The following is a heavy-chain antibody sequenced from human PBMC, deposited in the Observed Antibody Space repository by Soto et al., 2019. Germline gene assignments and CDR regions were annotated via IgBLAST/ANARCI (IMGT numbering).Heavy chain of an antibody. CDR3: ASNQGSNRWLQNNWFDP. D-gene: IGHD3-10*01. Sequence: EASVDVSCVQSGFTFTSYGMSWVRQAPGQGLEWMGWISAYNGNTNYAQKLQGRVTMTTDTSTSTAYMELRSLRSDDTAVYYCASNQGSNRWLQNNWFDPWGQGTLVTVSS. V-gene: IGHV1-18*04. J-gene: IGHJ5*02. CDR1: GFTFTSYG. CDR2: ISAYNGNT.